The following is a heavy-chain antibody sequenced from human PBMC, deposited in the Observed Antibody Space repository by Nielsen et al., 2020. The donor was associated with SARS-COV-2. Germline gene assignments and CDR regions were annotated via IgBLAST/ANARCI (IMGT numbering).Heavy chain of an antibody. D-gene: IGHD5-12*01. V-gene: IGHV4-31*03. CDR1: GASISSGGYF. CDR2: IYFTGRT. Sequence: SETLSLTCIVSGASISSGGYFWSWIRQHPGKGLEWIGYIYFTGRTSYNPSLKSRVAMSVDTPKNQFSLDLKSVTAADTAVYYCAREASGYDHYKYGMDVWGLGATVTVSS. CDR3: AREASGYDHYKYGMDV. J-gene: IGHJ6*02.